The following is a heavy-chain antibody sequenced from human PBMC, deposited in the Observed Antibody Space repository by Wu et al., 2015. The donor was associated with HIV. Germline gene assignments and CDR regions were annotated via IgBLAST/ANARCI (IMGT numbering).Heavy chain of an antibody. Sequence: QVQLVQSGIEVKKPGASVKISCKASGYNFMNYGITWVRQAPGQGLEWMAWISNYNGNTNYAQNVQDRVTMTTDTSTSTAYMELRRLRTDDTAVYYCARDLGGSGWYLGSDAFDIWGQGTMVIVSS. D-gene: IGHD6-19*01. J-gene: IGHJ3*02. CDR1: GYNFMNYG. CDR3: ARDLGGSGWYLGSDAFDI. V-gene: IGHV1-18*01. CDR2: ISNYNGNT.